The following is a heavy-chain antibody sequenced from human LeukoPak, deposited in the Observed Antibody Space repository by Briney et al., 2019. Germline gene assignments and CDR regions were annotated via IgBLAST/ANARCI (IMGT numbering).Heavy chain of an antibody. J-gene: IGHJ4*02. CDR1: GGSIRSYY. Sequence: SETLSLTCTVSGGSIRSYYWSWIRQPPGKGLEWIGYVYYSGSTDSNPSLKSRVTISVDTSKNQISLKLSSVTAADTAVYYCARTYCRGGSCHFDYWGQGTLVTVSS. D-gene: IGHD2-15*01. CDR2: VYYSGST. CDR3: ARTYCRGGSCHFDY. V-gene: IGHV4-59*08.